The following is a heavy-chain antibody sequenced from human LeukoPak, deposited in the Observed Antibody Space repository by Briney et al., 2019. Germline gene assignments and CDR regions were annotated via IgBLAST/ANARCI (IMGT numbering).Heavy chain of an antibody. J-gene: IGHJ4*02. V-gene: IGHV3-21*01. D-gene: IGHD4-17*01. CDR1: GFTFSSYS. CDR2: ISSSSSYI. Sequence: GGSLRLSCAASGFTFSSYSMNWVRQAPGKGLEWVSSISSSSSYIYYADSVKGRFTISRDNAKNSLYLQMNSLRAEDTAVYYCAREGGDYVGAFDYWGQGTLVTVSS. CDR3: AREGGDYVGAFDY.